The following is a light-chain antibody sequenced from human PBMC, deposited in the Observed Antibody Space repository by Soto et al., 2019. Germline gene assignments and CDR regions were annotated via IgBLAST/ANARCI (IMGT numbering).Light chain of an antibody. Sequence: DIEFTQSPSFLSASVGDRVTITCRASQGISSYLAWYQQKPGKAPKLLIYAASTLQSGVPSRFSGSGSGTHCTLTISSLQPEDFETDYCQQANTFPLTFGQGTRLEI. CDR3: QQANTFPLT. CDR2: AAS. J-gene: IGKJ5*01. V-gene: IGKV1-9*01. CDR1: QGISSY.